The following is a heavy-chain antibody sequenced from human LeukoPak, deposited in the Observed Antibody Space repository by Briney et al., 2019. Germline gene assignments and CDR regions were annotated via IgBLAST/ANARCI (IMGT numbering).Heavy chain of an antibody. J-gene: IGHJ4*02. V-gene: IGHV1-2*02. CDR1: GYTFTAYY. CDR2: INPNSGGT. CDR3: ARRCDTSSYYTYYFDY. Sequence: GASVKVSCKASGYTFTAYYIHWVRQAPGQGLEWMGWINPNSGGTNYAQKFQGRVTMTRDTSISTAYMELGRLRSDDTAVYFCARRCDTSSYYTYYFDYWGQGTLVTVSS. D-gene: IGHD3-22*01.